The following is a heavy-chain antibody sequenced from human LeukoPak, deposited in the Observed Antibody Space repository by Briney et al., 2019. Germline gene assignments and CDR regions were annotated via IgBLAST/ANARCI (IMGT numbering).Heavy chain of an antibody. V-gene: IGHV4-59*01. CDR1: GGSFGNYY. J-gene: IGHJ3*02. CDR2: IYDSGTT. D-gene: IGHD6-13*01. Sequence: SETPSLTCTVSGGSFGNYYWSWIRQPPGKGLEWIGYIYDSGTTNYNPSLKSRVTISVDTSKNQFSLKLSSVTAADTAVYYCARGSPKAAAGTNGAFDIWGQGTMVTVSS. CDR3: ARGSPKAAAGTNGAFDI.